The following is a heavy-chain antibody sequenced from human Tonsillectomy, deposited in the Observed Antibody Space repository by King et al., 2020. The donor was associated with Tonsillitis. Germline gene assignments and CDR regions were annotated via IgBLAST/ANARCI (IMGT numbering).Heavy chain of an antibody. J-gene: IGHJ4*02. CDR2: IYYTGST. CDR1: GGFISSYF. Sequence: VQLQESGPGLVKPSETLSLTCSVSGGFISSYFWSWIRQPPGRGLGWIGYIYYTGSTNYNPSLMSRVTISVDSSKNQFSLRLSSVTAADTAVYYCARDVGGNSDYWGQGTLVTVSS. CDR3: ARDVGGNSDY. V-gene: IGHV4-59*01. D-gene: IGHD4-23*01.